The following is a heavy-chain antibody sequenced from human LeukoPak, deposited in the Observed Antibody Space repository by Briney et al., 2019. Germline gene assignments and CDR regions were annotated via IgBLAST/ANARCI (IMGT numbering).Heavy chain of an antibody. Sequence: SETLSLTCTVPGGSISSGGYYWSWIRQHPGKGLDWIGYIYYSGSTYYNPSLKSRVTISVDTSKNQFSLKLSSVTAADTAVYYCARDWEGAMVRGVIIPGWFDPWGQGTLVTVSS. V-gene: IGHV4-31*03. CDR1: GGSISSGGYY. CDR3: ARDWEGAMVRGVIIPGWFDP. CDR2: IYYSGST. D-gene: IGHD3-10*01. J-gene: IGHJ5*02.